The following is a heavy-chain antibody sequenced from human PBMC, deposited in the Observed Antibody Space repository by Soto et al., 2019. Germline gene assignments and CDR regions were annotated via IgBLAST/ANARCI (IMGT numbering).Heavy chain of an antibody. D-gene: IGHD5-12*01. CDR3: AKDSGYSGYDVYAYYYGMDV. J-gene: IGHJ6*02. CDR2: TSYDGSNK. CDR1: GFTFSLYG. V-gene: IGHV3-30*18. Sequence: QVQLVESGGGVVQPGRSLRLSCAASGFTFSLYGMHWVRQAPGKGLEWVAVTSYDGSNKYYADSVKGRFTISRDNSKNTLSFQMNSLRVEDTAVYYCAKDSGYSGYDVYAYYYGMDVWGQGTTVTVSS.